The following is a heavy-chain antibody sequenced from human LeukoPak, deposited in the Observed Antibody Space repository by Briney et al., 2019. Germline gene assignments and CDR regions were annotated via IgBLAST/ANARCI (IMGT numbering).Heavy chain of an antibody. CDR2: INHSGST. D-gene: IGHD2-2*01. CDR1: GGSFSGYY. V-gene: IGHV4-34*01. Sequence: SETLSLTCAVYGGSFSGYYWSWIRQPPGKGLEWIGEINHSGSTNYNPSLKSRVTISVDTSKSQFSLKLSSVTAADTAVYYCARGGYCSSTSCYGDFDYWGQGTLVTVSS. J-gene: IGHJ4*02. CDR3: ARGGYCSSTSCYGDFDY.